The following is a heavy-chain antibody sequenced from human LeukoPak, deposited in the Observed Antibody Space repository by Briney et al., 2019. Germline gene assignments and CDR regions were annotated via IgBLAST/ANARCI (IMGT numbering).Heavy chain of an antibody. Sequence: SETLSLTCAVYGGPFSGYHWRWIRPPPGKGLEWFGEINHRGSTNHHPSHKSRVTIAVETYKNQFSLKLSSVTAADTAVYYCARALSRYDILTGYYIGGWLDPWGQGTLVTVSS. J-gene: IGHJ5*02. CDR2: INHRGST. V-gene: IGHV4-34*01. CDR3: ARALSRYDILTGYYIGGWLDP. CDR1: GGPFSGYH. D-gene: IGHD3-9*01.